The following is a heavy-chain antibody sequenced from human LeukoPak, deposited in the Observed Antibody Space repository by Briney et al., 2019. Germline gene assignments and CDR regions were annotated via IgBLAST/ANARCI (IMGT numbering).Heavy chain of an antibody. CDR1: GFTFKSYG. CDR3: AKDRGYYGSGSLTPLRGMDV. CDR2: ISYDGSNK. D-gene: IGHD3-10*01. J-gene: IGHJ6*02. V-gene: IGHV3-30*18. Sequence: GSLRLSCATFGFTFKSYGIHRVRQAPGQGLEWVAVISYDGSNKYYADSVKGRFTISRDNSKNMLYLQMNSLRAEDTAVYYCAKDRGYYGSGSLTPLRGMDVWGQGTTVTVSS.